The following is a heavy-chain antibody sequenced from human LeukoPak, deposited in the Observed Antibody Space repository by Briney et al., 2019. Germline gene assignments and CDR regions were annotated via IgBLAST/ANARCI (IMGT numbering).Heavy chain of an antibody. V-gene: IGHV3-11*04. Sequence: PGGSLRLSCAASGFTFSDYYMSWIRQAPGKGLEWVSYISSSGSTIYYADSVKGRFTISRDNAKSSLYLQMNSLRAEDTAVCYCASEHLWSGYDAFDIWGQGTMVTVSS. CDR3: ASEHLWSGYDAFDI. CDR2: ISSSGSTI. D-gene: IGHD3-3*02. J-gene: IGHJ3*02. CDR1: GFTFSDYY.